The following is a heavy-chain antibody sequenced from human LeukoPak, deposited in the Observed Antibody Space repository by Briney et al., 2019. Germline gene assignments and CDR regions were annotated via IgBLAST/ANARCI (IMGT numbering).Heavy chain of an antibody. CDR1: GYTFTSYY. CDR3: ARKSSQGNAGYFQH. CDR2: INPSGGST. V-gene: IGHV1-46*01. J-gene: IGHJ1*01. Sequence: ASVKVSCKASGYTFTSYYMHWVRQAPGQGFEWMGIINPSGGSTNYAQKLQGRVTMTRDTSTSTVFMELSRLRSEDTAVYYCARKSSQGNAGYFQHWGQGTLVTVSS.